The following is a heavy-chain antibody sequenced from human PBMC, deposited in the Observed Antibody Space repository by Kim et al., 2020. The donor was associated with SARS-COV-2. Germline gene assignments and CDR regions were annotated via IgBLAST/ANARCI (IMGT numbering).Heavy chain of an antibody. CDR1: GFTFSSYA. D-gene: IGHD3-10*01. CDR2: IIINGGST. Sequence: GGSLRLSCAASGFTFSSYAMSWVRQAPGKGLEWVSTIIINGGSTFYTDSVKDRFTISRDISKNTLYLQMNSLIADDTAVYYCAKGGGDYHSFYMEVWGKGTTVTVSS. V-gene: IGHV3-23*01. J-gene: IGHJ6*03. CDR3: AKGGGDYHSFYMEV.